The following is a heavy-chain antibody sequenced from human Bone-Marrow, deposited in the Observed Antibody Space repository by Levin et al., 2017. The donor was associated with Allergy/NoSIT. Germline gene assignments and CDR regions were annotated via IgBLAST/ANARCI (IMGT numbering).Heavy chain of an antibody. Sequence: GGSLRLSCAASGFTFSSYGMHWVRQAPGKGLEWVAVIWYDGSNKYYADSVKGRFTISRDNSKNTLYLQRNSLRAEDTAVYYCARAPSREGYNPSDYWGQGTLVTVSS. J-gene: IGHJ4*02. V-gene: IGHV3-33*01. CDR3: ARAPSREGYNPSDY. CDR2: IWYDGSNK. D-gene: IGHD5-24*01. CDR1: GFTFSSYG.